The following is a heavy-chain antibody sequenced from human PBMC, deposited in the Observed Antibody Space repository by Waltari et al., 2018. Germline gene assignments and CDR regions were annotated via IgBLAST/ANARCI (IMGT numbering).Heavy chain of an antibody. CDR2: VNSEGTST. Sequence: EVQLLESGGGLVQPGGSLRLSWSASGFPFCAYALTWVGKAPGKGLVWVSRVNSEGTSTSYADSVKGRFTISRDNAKNTLYLQMNSLRAEDTAVYYCTRSTSISNAFNIWGQGTMVTVSS. V-gene: IGHV3-74*02. J-gene: IGHJ3*02. D-gene: IGHD6-6*01. CDR1: GFPFCAYA. CDR3: TRSTSISNAFNI.